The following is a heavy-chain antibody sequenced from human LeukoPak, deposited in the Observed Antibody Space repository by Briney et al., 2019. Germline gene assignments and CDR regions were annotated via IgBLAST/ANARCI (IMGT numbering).Heavy chain of an antibody. CDR3: ASRYSGYDSVRLADY. CDR2: ISSSSSTI. D-gene: IGHD5-12*01. CDR1: GFTFSSYS. V-gene: IGHV3-48*01. J-gene: IGHJ4*02. Sequence: PGGSLRLSCAASGFTFSSYSMNWVRQAPGKGLEWVPYISSSSSTIYYADSVKGRFTISRDNAKNSLYLQMNSLRAEDTAVYYCASRYSGYDSVRLADYWGQGTLVTVSS.